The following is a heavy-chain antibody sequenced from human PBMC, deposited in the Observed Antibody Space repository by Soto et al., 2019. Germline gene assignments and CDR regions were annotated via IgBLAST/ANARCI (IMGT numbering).Heavy chain of an antibody. CDR1: GGSISSGGYY. Sequence: SETLSLTCTVSGGSISSGGYYWSWIRQHPGKGLEWIGYIYYSGSTYYNPSLKSRVTISVDTSKNQFSLKLSSVTAADTAVYYCARGGSSLGRYYYYGMDVWGQGTTVTVSS. CDR2: IYYSGST. V-gene: IGHV4-31*03. J-gene: IGHJ6*02. D-gene: IGHD1-26*01. CDR3: ARGGSSLGRYYYYGMDV.